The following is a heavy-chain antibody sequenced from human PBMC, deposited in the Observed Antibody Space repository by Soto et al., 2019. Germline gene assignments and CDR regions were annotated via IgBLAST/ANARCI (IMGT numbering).Heavy chain of an antibody. CDR2: IYSAGNT. J-gene: IGHJ6*01. CDR3: ARDFVVGGQTINYYYGMEV. CDR1: GFTVSSNY. V-gene: IGHV3-66*01. Sequence: QPGWSLRLSCAASGFTVSSNYMSWVRQAPGKGLEWISIIYSAGNTYYADSVKGRFTISRDNSKNTLYLQMNSLGAEDTAVYYCARDFVVGGQTINYYYGMEVWGQGTTVTV. D-gene: IGHD1-26*01.